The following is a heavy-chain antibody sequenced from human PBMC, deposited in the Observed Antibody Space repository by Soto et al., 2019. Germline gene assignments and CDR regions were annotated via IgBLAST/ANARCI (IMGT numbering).Heavy chain of an antibody. Sequence: QVQLVESGGGLVKPGGSLRLSCAASGFTFSDYYMSWIRQAPGKGLEWVSYISSSSSYTNYADSVKGRFTISRDNAKNTRYLQMNSLRAEDTAVYYCAREGGPVQLGYGMDVWGQGTTVTVSS. D-gene: IGHD6-13*01. V-gene: IGHV3-11*05. CDR2: ISSSSSYT. CDR3: AREGGPVQLGYGMDV. CDR1: GFTFSDYY. J-gene: IGHJ6*02.